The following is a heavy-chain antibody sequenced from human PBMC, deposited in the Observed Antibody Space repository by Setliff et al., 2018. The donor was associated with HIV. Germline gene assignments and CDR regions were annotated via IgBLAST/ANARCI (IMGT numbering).Heavy chain of an antibody. D-gene: IGHD3-9*01. CDR3: ARDSHFHYDILTGYYSYYFDY. Sequence: GGSLRLSCAASGFTFSNAWMNWVRQAPGKGLEWVANIKKDGSEKYYVDFVKGRFTISRDNAKNSLYLQMNSLRAEDTAVYYCARDSHFHYDILTGYYSYYFDYWGQGTLVTVSS. CDR1: GFTFSNAW. CDR2: IKKDGSEK. J-gene: IGHJ4*02. V-gene: IGHV3-7*01.